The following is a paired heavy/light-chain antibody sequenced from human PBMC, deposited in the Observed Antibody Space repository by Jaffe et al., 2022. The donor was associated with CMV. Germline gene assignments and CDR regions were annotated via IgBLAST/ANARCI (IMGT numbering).Light chain of an antibody. V-gene: IGKV1-39*01. Sequence: DIQMTQSPSSLSASVGDRVTITCRASQSITPYLQWFQQKPGTAPKVLIYTTSTLQSGVPSRFSGSGSGTDFTLTISSLQPEDFATYYCQQSSRTPLTFGGGTKVEI. CDR3: QQSSRTPLT. CDR1: QSITPY. CDR2: TTS. J-gene: IGKJ4*01.
Heavy chain of an antibody. Sequence: EVQLVESGGGLVQPGGSLRLSCAASGFTFSSYAMSWVRQAPGKGLEWVSGIVDSGGSTYYADSVKGRFTISRDNSKNTLYLQMNSLRVEDTAVYFCAKARATIGISTQEWGQGTLVTVSS. J-gene: IGHJ4*02. CDR3: AKARATIGISTQE. V-gene: IGHV3-23*04. D-gene: IGHD3-3*01. CDR2: IVDSGGST. CDR1: GFTFSSYA.